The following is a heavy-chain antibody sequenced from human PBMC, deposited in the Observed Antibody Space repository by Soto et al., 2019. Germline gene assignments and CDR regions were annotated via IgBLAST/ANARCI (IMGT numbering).Heavy chain of an antibody. CDR3: ARTRLGGSCSPLDY. CDR2: IDWGDDK. D-gene: IGHD2-15*01. Sequence: TQACRSRWSSHSSNKKCVSWIRQPPGKALEWLARIDWGDDKYYSTSLKTRLTISKDTSKNQVVLTMTNMDPVDTATYYCARTRLGGSCSPLDYWRHGTLVPVSS. J-gene: IGHJ4*01. V-gene: IGHV2-70*11. CDR1: WSSHSSNKKC.